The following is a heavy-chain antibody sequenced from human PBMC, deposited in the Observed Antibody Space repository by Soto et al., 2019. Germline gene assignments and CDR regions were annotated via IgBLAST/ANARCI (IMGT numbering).Heavy chain of an antibody. D-gene: IGHD3-16*01. CDR2: IYWDDDK. CDR1: GFSLSTSGVG. CDR3: AHSLYDYVWGTNWFDP. Sequence: QITLKKSGPTLVKPTQTLTLTCTFSGFSLSTSGVGVGWIRQPPGKALEWLALIYWDDDKRYSPSLKSRLTITKDTSINLVVLTMTNMDPVDTATYYCAHSLYDYVWGTNWFDPWGQGTLVTVSS. J-gene: IGHJ5*02. V-gene: IGHV2-5*02.